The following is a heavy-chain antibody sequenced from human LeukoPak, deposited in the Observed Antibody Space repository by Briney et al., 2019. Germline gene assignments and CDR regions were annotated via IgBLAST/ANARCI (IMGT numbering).Heavy chain of an antibody. Sequence: GESLKISCKGSGYSFTTYWIGWVRQMPGKGLEWMGIIYPGDSDTRYSPSFQGQVTISADKSISTAYLQWSSLKASDTAMYYCARHRGTDGYSYGYDGYYYYYYMDVWGKGTTVTVSS. CDR2: IYPGDSDT. D-gene: IGHD5-18*01. V-gene: IGHV5-51*01. J-gene: IGHJ6*03. CDR1: GYSFTTYW. CDR3: ARHRGTDGYSYGYDGYYYYYYMDV.